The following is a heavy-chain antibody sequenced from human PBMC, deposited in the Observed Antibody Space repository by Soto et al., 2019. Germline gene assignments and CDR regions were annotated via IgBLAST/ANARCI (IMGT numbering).Heavy chain of an antibody. CDR3: AREVVAAHTYYYYGMDV. CDR2: ISYDGSNK. V-gene: IGHV3-30-3*01. D-gene: IGHD6-6*01. CDR1: GFTFSSYA. Sequence: QVQLVESGGGVVQPGRSLRLSCAASGFTFSSYAMHWVRQAPGKGLEWVAVISYDGSNKYYADSVKGRFTISRDNSKNTLYLQMNSLRAEDTAVYYCAREVVAAHTYYYYGMDVWGQGTTVTVSS. J-gene: IGHJ6*02.